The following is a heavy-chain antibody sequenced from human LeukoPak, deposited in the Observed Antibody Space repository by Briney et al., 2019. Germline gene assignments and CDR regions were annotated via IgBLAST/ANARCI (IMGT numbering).Heavy chain of an antibody. Sequence: SETLSLTCTVSGGSFDKTNSYWGWIRQIPGTGLEWIGTIHYRGNTYYNPSLKSRVSISVDTSKNQVSLKLTSVTAADTAVYYCVRPKLNWKDSRWFDPWGQGTLVTVSS. D-gene: IGHD1-1*01. CDR1: GGSFDKTNSY. V-gene: IGHV4-39*01. CDR2: IHYRGNT. CDR3: VRPKLNWKDSRWFDP. J-gene: IGHJ5*02.